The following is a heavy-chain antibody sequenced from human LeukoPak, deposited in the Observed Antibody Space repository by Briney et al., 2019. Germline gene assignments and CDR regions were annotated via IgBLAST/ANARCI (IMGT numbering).Heavy chain of an antibody. CDR1: GFTLSSNT. CDR3: ARRGGSSGWGAFDI. Sequence: GGSLRLSCAASGFTLSSNTMNWVRQAPDKGLEWVSSISGSGDSTFYADSEKGRFAIFSDNSKNTLYLQMNGLSHEDTAIYYCARRGGSSGWGAFDIWGHGTVVTVSS. J-gene: IGHJ3*02. D-gene: IGHD2-15*01. V-gene: IGHV3-23*01. CDR2: ISGSGDST.